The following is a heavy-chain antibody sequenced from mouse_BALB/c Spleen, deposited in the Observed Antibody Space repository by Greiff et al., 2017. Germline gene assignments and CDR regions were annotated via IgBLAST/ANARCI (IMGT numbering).Heavy chain of an antibody. V-gene: IGHV3-2*02. D-gene: IGHD1-1*01. Sequence: EVKLVESGPGLVKPSQSLSLTCTVTGYSITSDYAWNWIRQFPGNKLEWMGYISYSGSTSYNPSLKSRISITRDTSKNQFFLQLNSVTTEDTATYYCARERGGYYGSSAAYWGQGTLVTVSA. CDR3: ARERGGYYGSSAAY. J-gene: IGHJ3*01. CDR1: GYSITSDYA. CDR2: ISYSGST.